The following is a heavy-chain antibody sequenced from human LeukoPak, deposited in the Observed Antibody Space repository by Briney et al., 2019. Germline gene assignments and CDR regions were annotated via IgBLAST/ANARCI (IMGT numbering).Heavy chain of an antibody. D-gene: IGHD3-10*01. CDR2: IYYSGST. J-gene: IGHJ4*02. CDR1: GGSISSYF. V-gene: IGHV4-59*08. Sequence: NSSETLSLTCTVSGGSISSYFWSWIRQPPGRGLEWIGYIYYSGSTSYNPSLESRVTISIDTSKNQFSLKLSSVTAADTAVYYCARHSSGGSDYWGQGTLVTVSS. CDR3: ARHSSGGSDY.